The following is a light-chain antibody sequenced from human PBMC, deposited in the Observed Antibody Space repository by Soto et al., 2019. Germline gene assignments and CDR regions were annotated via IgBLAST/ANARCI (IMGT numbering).Light chain of an antibody. J-gene: IGKJ2*01. CDR3: QQYVSPYT. CDR1: QYIAQY. CDR2: EAS. Sequence: DSQMAQSPSTLSASVGDRVTLTCRANQYIAQYLAWYQQKPGKAPKLLITEASRLEHGVPARFTGSGAGTYFTLTIANLQPDDFATYFCQQYVSPYTFGQGTNVEIK. V-gene: IGKV1-5*03.